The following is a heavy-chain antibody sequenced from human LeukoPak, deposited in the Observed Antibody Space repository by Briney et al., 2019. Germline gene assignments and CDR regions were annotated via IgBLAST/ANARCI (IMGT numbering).Heavy chain of an antibody. CDR3: ARMTPGYYYYMDV. Sequence: SETLSLTCTVSGVSINNYYWTWIRQPDGKGLEWIAHIYPSGNTNYNPSLKNRVTISADKSKNQFSLRLSSVTAADTAMYYCARMTPGYYYYMDVWGKGTKVTVSS. J-gene: IGHJ6*03. V-gene: IGHV4-4*07. CDR2: IYPSGNT. CDR1: GVSINNYY.